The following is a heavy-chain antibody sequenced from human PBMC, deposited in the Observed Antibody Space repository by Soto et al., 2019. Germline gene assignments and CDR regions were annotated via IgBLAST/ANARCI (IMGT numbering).Heavy chain of an antibody. V-gene: IGHV3-48*03. CDR1: GFTFSSYE. CDR3: ARDRAAAGRAPFDP. D-gene: IGHD6-13*01. Sequence: EVQLLESGGGLVQPGGSLRLSCAASGFTFSSYEMNWVRQAPGKGLEWVSYISSSGSTIYYADSVKGRFTISRDNAKNSLYLQMNSLRAEDTAVYYCARDRAAAGRAPFDPWGQGTLVTVSS. J-gene: IGHJ5*02. CDR2: ISSSGSTI.